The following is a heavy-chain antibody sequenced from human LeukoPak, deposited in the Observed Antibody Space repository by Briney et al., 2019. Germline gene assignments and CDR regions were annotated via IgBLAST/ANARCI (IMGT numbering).Heavy chain of an antibody. CDR2: IYHSGSP. J-gene: IGHJ5*01. CDR1: GDSISNGGYY. CDR3: ARLRYLDWLPRWFDS. Sequence: PSETLSLTCTVSGDSISNGGYYWSWIRQHPGKGLEWIGYIYHSGSPHHNPSLKTRVNISVHMSKNQLSLKLSSVTAADSAVYYCARLRYLDWLPRWFDSWGQGTLVTVSS. D-gene: IGHD3-9*01. V-gene: IGHV4-31*03.